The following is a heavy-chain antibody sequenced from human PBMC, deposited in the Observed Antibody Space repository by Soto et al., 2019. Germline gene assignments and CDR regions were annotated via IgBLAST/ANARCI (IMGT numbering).Heavy chain of an antibody. D-gene: IGHD3-22*01. CDR2: IYSSGST. CDR3: ARSDPPSSGLPAYYYYAGVDV. Sequence: QLQLQASGPGLVKPSDTLSLTCTVSGVSIRSSSYYWVWILQPPGKGLEWIGSIYSSGSTYYNPSLNSRVTISVDTSKRQFSLELSSVVAADTAGSYCARSDPPSSGLPAYYYYAGVDVWGQGTTVSVSS. V-gene: IGHV4-39*01. CDR1: GVSIRSSSYY. J-gene: IGHJ6*02.